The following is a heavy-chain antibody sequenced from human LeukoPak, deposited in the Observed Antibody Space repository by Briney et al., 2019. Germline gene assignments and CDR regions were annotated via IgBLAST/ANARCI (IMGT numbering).Heavy chain of an antibody. CDR2: INHSGST. CDR3: ARVVGAISDY. D-gene: IGHD1-26*01. J-gene: IGHJ4*02. CDR1: GGSFSGYY. Sequence: SETLSLTCAVYGGSFSGYYWSWIRQPPGKGLEWIGEINHSGSTNYNPSLKSRVTISVDTSKNQFSLKLSSVTAADTAVYYCARVVGAISDYWGQGTLVTVS. V-gene: IGHV4-34*01.